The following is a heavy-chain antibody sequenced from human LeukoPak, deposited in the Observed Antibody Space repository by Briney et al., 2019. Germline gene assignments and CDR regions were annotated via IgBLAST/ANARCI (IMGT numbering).Heavy chain of an antibody. CDR2: IWYDGSNE. CDR3: AQQVGYCSSGSCYFTY. Sequence: GRSLRLSCAVSGFTFRNAGMNWVRQAPGKGLEWVAIIWYDGSNEYYGDSVKGRFIISRDDSRNTLYLQMNSLRAEDTAVYYCAQQVGYCSSGSCYFTYWGQGTLVTVSS. D-gene: IGHD2-15*01. V-gene: IGHV3-33*01. CDR1: GFTFRNAG. J-gene: IGHJ1*01.